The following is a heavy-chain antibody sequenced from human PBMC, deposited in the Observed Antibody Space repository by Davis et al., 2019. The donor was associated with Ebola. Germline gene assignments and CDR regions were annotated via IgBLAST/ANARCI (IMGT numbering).Heavy chain of an antibody. V-gene: IGHV5-51*01. CDR3: ARWEGSSWHHFDA. Sequence: GESLKISCHGSGYTLSSYWIVWVRQTPEKGLEWMGIIYPGDSDTRYSPSFQGHITISADRSIGTAYLQLHSLRASDTGLYFCARWEGSSWHHFDAWGQGTQVTVSS. D-gene: IGHD6-13*01. CDR2: IYPGDSDT. J-gene: IGHJ4*02. CDR1: GYTLSSYW.